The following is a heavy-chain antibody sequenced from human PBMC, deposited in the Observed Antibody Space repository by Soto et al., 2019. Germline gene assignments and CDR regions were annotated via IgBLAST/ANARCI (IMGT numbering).Heavy chain of an antibody. CDR3: ARDVRLTIFGVVTYYYGMDV. Sequence: SETLCLTCTVSGGSISSYYWSWIRQPAGKGLEWIGRMYTSGSTNYNPSLKSRVTMSVDTSKNQFSLKLSSVTAADTAVYYCARDVRLTIFGVVTYYYGMDVWGQGTTVTVSS. CDR2: MYTSGST. D-gene: IGHD3-3*01. J-gene: IGHJ6*02. V-gene: IGHV4-4*07. CDR1: GGSISSYY.